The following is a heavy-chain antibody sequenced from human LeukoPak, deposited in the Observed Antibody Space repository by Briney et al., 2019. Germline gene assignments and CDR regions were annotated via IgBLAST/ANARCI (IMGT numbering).Heavy chain of an antibody. V-gene: IGHV3-23*01. Sequence: GGSLRLSCAASGLTFRIYAMSWVRQAPGKGLEWVSAISDDGGDPKYAQSVKGRFTISRDNSRNRLYLQMNSLRVEDTAMYYCGRDWKLDYWGQGTLVTVSS. CDR1: GLTFRIYA. D-gene: IGHD1-1*01. J-gene: IGHJ4*02. CDR2: ISDDGGDP. CDR3: GRDWKLDY.